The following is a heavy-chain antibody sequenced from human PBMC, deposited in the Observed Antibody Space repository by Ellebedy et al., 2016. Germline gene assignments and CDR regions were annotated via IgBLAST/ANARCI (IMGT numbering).Heavy chain of an antibody. V-gene: IGHV1-2*02. CDR1: GYTFTGYY. CDR3: ARDSSVWAFDF. Sequence: ASVKVSCXASGYTFTGYYMHWVRQAPGQGLEWMGWINPNSGGTNYAQKFQGRVTMTRDTSISTAYMELNRLTSDDTAVYYCARDSSVWAFDFWGQGTVVSVSS. CDR2: INPNSGGT. J-gene: IGHJ3*01. D-gene: IGHD2-21*01.